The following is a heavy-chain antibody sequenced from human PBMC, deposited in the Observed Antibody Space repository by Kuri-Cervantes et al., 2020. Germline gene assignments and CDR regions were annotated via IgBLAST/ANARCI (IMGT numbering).Heavy chain of an antibody. J-gene: IGHJ4*02. CDR3: ARDRVGGYSYGPAPY. CDR2: IWYDGSNK. Sequence: GESLKISCAASGFTFSSYGMHWVRQAPGKGLEWVAVIWYDGSNKYYADSVKGRFTISRDNAKNSLYLQMNSLRVEDTAVYYCARDRVGGYSYGPAPYWGQGTLVTVSS. V-gene: IGHV3-33*08. CDR1: GFTFSSYG. D-gene: IGHD5-18*01.